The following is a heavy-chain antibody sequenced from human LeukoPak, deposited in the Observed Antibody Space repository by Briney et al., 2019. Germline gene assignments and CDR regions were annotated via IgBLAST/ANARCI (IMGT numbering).Heavy chain of an antibody. CDR1: GDSVSSNSAA. CDR3: ARDLDVDTAMVTNYYGMDV. V-gene: IGHV6-1*01. Sequence: SQTLSLTCAISGDSVSSNSAAWNWIRQSPSRGLEWLGRTYYRSKWYNDYAVSVKSRITINPDTSKYQFSLQLNSVTPEDTAVYYCARDLDVDTAMVTNYYGMDVWGQGTTVTVSS. D-gene: IGHD5-18*01. J-gene: IGHJ6*02. CDR2: TYYRSKWYN.